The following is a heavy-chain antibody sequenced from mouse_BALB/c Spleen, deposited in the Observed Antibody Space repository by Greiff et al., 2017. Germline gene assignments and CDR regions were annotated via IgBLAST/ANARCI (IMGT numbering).Heavy chain of an antibody. V-gene: IGHV5-6*01. D-gene: IGHD1-1*02. J-gene: IGHJ2*01. CDR1: GFTFSSYG. CDR3: ARHPNHGHLSFDY. Sequence: EVKVVESGGDLVKPGGSLKLSCAASGFTFSSYGMSWVRQTPDKRLAWVATISSGGSYTYYPDSVKGRFTISRDNAKNTLYLQMSSLKSEDTAMYYCARHPNHGHLSFDYWGQGTTLTVSS. CDR2: ISSGGSYT.